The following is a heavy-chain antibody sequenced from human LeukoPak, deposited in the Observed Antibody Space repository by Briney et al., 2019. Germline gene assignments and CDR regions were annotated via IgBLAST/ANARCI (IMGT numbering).Heavy chain of an antibody. J-gene: IGHJ5*02. CDR2: INLNSGDI. D-gene: IGHD2-21*01. CDR3: ARADRLHGGPYLIGP. V-gene: IGHV1-2*02. CDR1: GYSFTDYY. Sequence: ASVKVSCKASGYSFTDYYMHWVRQAPGQGLEWMGWINLNSGDIKSAQKFQGRVTMTRDTSITTVYMEVTWLTSDDTAIYYCARADRLHGGPYLIGPWGQGTLVTVSP.